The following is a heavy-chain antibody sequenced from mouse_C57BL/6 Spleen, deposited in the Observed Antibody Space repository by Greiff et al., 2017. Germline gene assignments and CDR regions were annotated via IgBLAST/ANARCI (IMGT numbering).Heavy chain of an antibody. CDR2: IHFKSDNYAS. CDR1: GFTFSNYW. V-gene: IGHV6-3*01. D-gene: IGHD4-1*01. J-gene: IGHJ2*01. Sequence: EVKVEESGGGLVQPGGSMKLSCVASGFTFSNYWMNWVRQSPEQGLEWVAHIHFKSDNYASHYAVSVKGRFTISRDDSKSRVYLQMNNLRAEDTGIYCCAAGTYFDYWGQGTTLTVSS. CDR3: AAGTYFDY.